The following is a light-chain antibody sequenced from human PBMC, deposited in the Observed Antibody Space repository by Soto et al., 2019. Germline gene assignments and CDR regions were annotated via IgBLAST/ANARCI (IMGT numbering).Light chain of an antibody. J-gene: IGLJ2*01. CDR3: QVWDSTSPGVV. CDR1: SIGRKS. V-gene: IGLV3-21*02. Sequence: SYELTQPPSVSVAPGQTARITCGGDSIGRKSVHWYQQKPGQAPVLVVYEDSGRPSGIPERFSGSNSGNTATLTVSRVEAGDEADYFCQVWDSTSPGVVFGGGTKLTV. CDR2: EDS.